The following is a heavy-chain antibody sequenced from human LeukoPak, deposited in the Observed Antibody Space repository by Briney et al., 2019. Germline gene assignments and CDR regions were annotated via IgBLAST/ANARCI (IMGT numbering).Heavy chain of an antibody. D-gene: IGHD6-13*01. CDR2: INWDGGST. J-gene: IGHJ4*01. Sequence: GGSLRLSCAASGFSFDDYTMHWVRQRPGKGLEWVSLINWDGGSTFYADSVRGRFSISGDTSKHSLYLEMHSLRTDDSALYYCAKDLGKVIAAAGTSGFDTWGRGTLVTVSS. CDR1: GFSFDDYT. CDR3: AKDLGKVIAAAGTSGFDT. V-gene: IGHV3-43*01.